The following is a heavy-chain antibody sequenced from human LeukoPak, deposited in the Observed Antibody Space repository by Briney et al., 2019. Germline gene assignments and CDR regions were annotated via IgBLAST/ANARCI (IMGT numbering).Heavy chain of an antibody. D-gene: IGHD3-10*01. V-gene: IGHV3-21*01. J-gene: IGHJ4*02. CDR3: AGSNRVYYYGSGRLDGDI. CDR1: GFTFSSYS. Sequence: SGGSLRLSCAASGFTFSSYSMNWVRQAPGKGLEWVSSISSSSSYIYYADSVKGRFTISRDNAKNSLYLQMNSLRAEDTAVYYCAGSNRVYYYGSGRLDGDIWGQGTLVTVSS. CDR2: ISSSSSYI.